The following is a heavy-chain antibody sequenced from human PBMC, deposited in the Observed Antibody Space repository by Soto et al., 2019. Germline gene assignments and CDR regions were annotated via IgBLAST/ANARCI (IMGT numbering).Heavy chain of an antibody. D-gene: IGHD3-22*01. Sequence: GSSLKISSSGSGYSFANYWIGWVRQMPGKGLEWMGIIYPSDSDTRYSPSFQGQVTISADKSISTAYLQWNSLKASDTAMYFYATGDSRDYSTTTPAYYWGQGTLVTVSS. V-gene: IGHV5-51*01. CDR2: IYPSDSDT. CDR1: GYSFANYW. J-gene: IGHJ4*02. CDR3: ATGDSRDYSTTTPAYY.